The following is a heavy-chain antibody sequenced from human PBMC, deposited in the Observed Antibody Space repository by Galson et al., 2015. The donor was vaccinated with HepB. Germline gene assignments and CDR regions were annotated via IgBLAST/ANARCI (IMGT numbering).Heavy chain of an antibody. Sequence: SLRLSCAASGFSFGSYAMHWVRQAPGKGLEWLSLISDDGRNIYYADSVRGRFTISRDNSKNMLYLEINSLRPDDTAVYYCARVVVLSGTHLGEENLDARGQGVLVTVSS. D-gene: IGHD3-3*01. J-gene: IGHJ5*02. CDR1: GFSFGSYA. CDR2: ISDDGRNI. V-gene: IGHV3-30*04. CDR3: ARVVVLSGTHLGEENLDA.